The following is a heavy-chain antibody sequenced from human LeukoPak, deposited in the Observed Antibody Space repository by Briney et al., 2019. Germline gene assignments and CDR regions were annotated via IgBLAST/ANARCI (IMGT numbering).Heavy chain of an antibody. CDR1: GFTFSSYG. D-gene: IGHD6-13*01. CDR2: ISYDGSNK. V-gene: IGHV3-30*18. Sequence: GRSLRLSCAASGFTFSSYGMHWVRQAPGKGLEWVAVISYDGSNKYYADSVKGRFTISRDNSKNTLYLQMNSLRAEDTAVYYCAKEGIAAAGYPYYFDYWGQGTLVTVSS. J-gene: IGHJ4*02. CDR3: AKEGIAAAGYPYYFDY.